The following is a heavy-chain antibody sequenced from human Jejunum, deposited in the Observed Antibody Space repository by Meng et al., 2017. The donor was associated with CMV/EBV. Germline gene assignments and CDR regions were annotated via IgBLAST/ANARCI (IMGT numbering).Heavy chain of an antibody. CDR1: GFTFNSDW. D-gene: IGHD6-6*01. Sequence: SGFTFNSDWMTWVRQAPGKGLEWVANIRQDGGEKYYVDSVKGRFTISRDNAKNSLYLQMNSLRAEDTAVYYCARSHSSSSGSFNYWGQGILVTVSS. V-gene: IGHV3-7*01. CDR3: ARSHSSSSGSFNY. J-gene: IGHJ4*02. CDR2: IRQDGGEK.